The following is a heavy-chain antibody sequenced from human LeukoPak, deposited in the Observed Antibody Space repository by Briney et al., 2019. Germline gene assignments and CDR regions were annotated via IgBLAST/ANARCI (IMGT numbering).Heavy chain of an antibody. CDR1: GYTFTSYD. V-gene: IGHV1-8*03. CDR2: MNPNSGNT. CDR3: TRDSGRRRGVFNIDY. Sequence: ASVKVSCKASGYTFTSYDINWVRQATGQGLEWMGWMNPNSGNTGYAQKFQGRVTITRNTSISTAYMELSSLRAEDTAVYYCTRDSGRRRGVFNIDYWGQGTLVTVSS. J-gene: IGHJ4*02. D-gene: IGHD3-10*01.